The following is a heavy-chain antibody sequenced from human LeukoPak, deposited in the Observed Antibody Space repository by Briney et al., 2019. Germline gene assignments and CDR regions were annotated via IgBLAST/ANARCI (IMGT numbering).Heavy chain of an antibody. J-gene: IGHJ4*02. CDR2: INSDGSST. D-gene: IGHD3-10*01. CDR1: GYSFTSYW. V-gene: IGHV3-74*01. CDR3: ARYMVRGVSLDY. Sequence: GESLKISCKGSGYSFTSYWIGWVRQAPGKGLVWVSRINSDGSSTSYADSVKGRFTISRDNAKNTLYLQMNSLRAEDTAVYYCARYMVRGVSLDYWGQGTLVTVSS.